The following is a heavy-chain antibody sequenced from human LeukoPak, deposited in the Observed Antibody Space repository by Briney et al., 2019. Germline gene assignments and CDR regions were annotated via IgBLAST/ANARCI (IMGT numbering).Heavy chain of an antibody. CDR1: AYTFTGYY. J-gene: IGHJ4*02. Sequence: ASVKVSCKASAYTFTGYYMHWVRQAPGQGLEWMGWINPNSGGTNYAQKFQGRVTMTRDTSISTAYVELSRLRSDDTAVYYCARDLQPIVVVISTTQNFDYWGQGTLVTVSS. V-gene: IGHV1-2*02. CDR2: INPNSGGT. D-gene: IGHD3-22*01. CDR3: ARDLQPIVVVISTTQNFDY.